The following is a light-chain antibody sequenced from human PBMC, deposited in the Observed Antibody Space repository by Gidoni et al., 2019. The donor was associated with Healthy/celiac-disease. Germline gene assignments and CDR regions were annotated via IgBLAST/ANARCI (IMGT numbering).Light chain of an antibody. Sequence: QRSQSPSSLSASVGDRVTITCRASQSISSYLNWYQQKPGKAPKLLIYAASSLQSGVPSRFSGSGSGTDFTLTISSLQPEDFATYYCQQSYSTRVTFGQGTKVEIK. J-gene: IGKJ1*01. CDR3: QQSYSTRVT. CDR2: AAS. CDR1: QSISSY. V-gene: IGKV1-39*01.